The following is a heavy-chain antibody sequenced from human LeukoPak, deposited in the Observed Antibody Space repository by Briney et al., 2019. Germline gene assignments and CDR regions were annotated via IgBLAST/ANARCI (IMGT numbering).Heavy chain of an antibody. V-gene: IGHV3-30*04. CDR1: GFTFSSYA. CDR2: ISYDGSNK. Sequence: PGGSLRLSCAASGFTFSSYAMHWVRQAPGKGLEWVAVISYDGSNKYYADSVKGRFTISRDNSKNTLYLQMNSLRAEDTAVYYCARASSTLAYMDVWGKGTTVTVSS. D-gene: IGHD5/OR15-5a*01. CDR3: ARASSTLAYMDV. J-gene: IGHJ6*03.